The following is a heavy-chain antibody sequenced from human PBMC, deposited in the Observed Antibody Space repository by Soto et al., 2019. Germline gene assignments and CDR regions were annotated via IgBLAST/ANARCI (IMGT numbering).Heavy chain of an antibody. CDR3: ARDEGTSGYYYYYMDG. Sequence: GGSLRLSCAASGFTFSSYWMSWVRQAPGKGLEWVANIKQDGSEKYYVDSVKGRFTISRDNAKNSLYLQMNSLRAEDTAVYYCARDEGTSGYYYYYMDGWGKGTTVTVSS. J-gene: IGHJ6*03. D-gene: IGHD2-2*01. V-gene: IGHV3-7*01. CDR1: GFTFSSYW. CDR2: IKQDGSEK.